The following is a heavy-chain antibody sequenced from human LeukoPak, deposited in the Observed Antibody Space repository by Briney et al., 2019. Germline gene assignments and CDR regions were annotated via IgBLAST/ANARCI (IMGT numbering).Heavy chain of an antibody. CDR3: ARDPKPYSSSWYFRPRLAYFDY. V-gene: IGHV4-34*01. J-gene: IGHJ4*02. D-gene: IGHD6-13*01. CDR2: INHSVST. Sequence: SETLSLTCAVYGGSLSGYYWSWIRQPPGKWREWIGEINHSVSTNYNPSLKSRVTISVDASKNQFSLNLRSVTAADTAVYDCARDPKPYSSSWYFRPRLAYFDYWGQGTLVTVSS. CDR1: GGSLSGYY.